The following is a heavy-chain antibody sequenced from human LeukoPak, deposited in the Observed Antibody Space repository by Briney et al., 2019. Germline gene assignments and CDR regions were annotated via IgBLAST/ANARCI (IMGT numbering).Heavy chain of an antibody. V-gene: IGHV3-23*01. CDR2: ISGSGGST. J-gene: IGHJ6*03. CDR3: ARGSASRPKLNYYYYMDV. D-gene: IGHD6-6*01. CDR1: GFTFSSYA. Sequence: PGGSLRLSCAASGFTFSSYAMSWVRQAPGKGLEWVSAISGSGGSTYYADSVKGRFTISRDNSKNTLYLQMNSLRAEDTAVHYCARGSASRPKLNYYYYMDVWGKGTTVTVSS.